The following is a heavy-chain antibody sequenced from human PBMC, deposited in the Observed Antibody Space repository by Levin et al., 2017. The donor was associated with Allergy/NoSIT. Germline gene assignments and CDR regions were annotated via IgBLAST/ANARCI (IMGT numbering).Heavy chain of an antibody. V-gene: IGHV3-21*01. CDR3: ARDSTAVSSDY. J-gene: IGHJ4*02. D-gene: IGHD4-11*01. Sequence: TGGSLRLSCAASGFTFSNYSMNWVRQAPGKGLEWVSSISSRSSNIYYADSVKGRFTISRDNAKNSLYLQMNSLRAEDTAVYYCARDSTAVSSDYWGQGTLVTVSS. CDR1: GFTFSNYS. CDR2: ISSRSSNI.